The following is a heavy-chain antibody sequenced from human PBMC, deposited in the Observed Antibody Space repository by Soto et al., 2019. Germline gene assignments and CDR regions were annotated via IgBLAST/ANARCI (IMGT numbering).Heavy chain of an antibody. CDR3: ARGGSHSSSRRHNRFGS. CDR2: IYYSGST. CDR1: GGSISSDNYY. Sequence: ASETLSLTCTVSGGSISSDNYYWSWIRQPPGKGLEWIGYIYYSGSTYYNPPLKSRVTISVDTSKNHFSLKLSSVTAADTAVYYCARGGSHSSSRRHNRFGSCGQGTMGTVSS. J-gene: IGHJ5*01. D-gene: IGHD6-13*01. V-gene: IGHV4-30-4*01.